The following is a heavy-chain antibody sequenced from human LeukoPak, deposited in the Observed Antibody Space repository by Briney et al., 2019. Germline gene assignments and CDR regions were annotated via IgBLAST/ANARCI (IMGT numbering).Heavy chain of an antibody. D-gene: IGHD6-13*01. CDR2: IYTSGST. CDR3: ARDPMSIAAAGNDAFDI. V-gene: IGHV4-61*02. J-gene: IGHJ3*02. CDR1: GGSISSGSYY. Sequence: SETLSLTCTVSGGSISSGSYYWSWIRQPAGKGLEWIGRIYTSGSTNYNPSLKSRVTISVDTSKNQFSLKLSSVTAADTAVYYCARDPMSIAAAGNDAFDIWGQGTMVTVSS.